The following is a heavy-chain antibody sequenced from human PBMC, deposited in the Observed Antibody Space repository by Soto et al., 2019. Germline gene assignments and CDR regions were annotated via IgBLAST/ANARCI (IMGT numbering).Heavy chain of an antibody. CDR2: IYPGDSDV. J-gene: IGHJ4*02. D-gene: IGHD1-26*01. CDR1: GYSFPSSW. CDR3: VRQCDSYTCLGY. V-gene: IGHV5-51*01. Sequence: VQLVQSGAEVKKPGESLKISCKGSGYSFPSSWMAWVRQMHGQGLEWMGIIYPGDSDVTYSPSCQGKVTISAAKSINTAYLQLSSLKASDTAIYYCVRQCDSYTCLGYWGQGTLVTVSS.